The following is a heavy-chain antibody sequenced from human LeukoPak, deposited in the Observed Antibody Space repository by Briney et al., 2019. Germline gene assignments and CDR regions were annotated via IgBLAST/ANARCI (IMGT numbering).Heavy chain of an antibody. J-gene: IGHJ6*02. V-gene: IGHV3-43*02. D-gene: IGHD3-10*01. Sequence: GGSLRLSCAASGFTFGHYAMHWVRQAPGKGLEWVSLISGDGDGTYYVESVKGRFTISRDTSRNSLYLQMDSLRTEDSALYYCAKDRGGYYGSGTSYYFYGMDVWGQGTTVIVSS. CDR3: AKDRGGYYGSGTSYYFYGMDV. CDR1: GFTFGHYA. CDR2: ISGDGDGT.